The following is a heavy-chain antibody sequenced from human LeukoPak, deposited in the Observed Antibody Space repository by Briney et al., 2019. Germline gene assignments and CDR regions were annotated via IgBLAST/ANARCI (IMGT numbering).Heavy chain of an antibody. V-gene: IGHV3-33*06. J-gene: IGHJ4*02. CDR3: AKPTSGSGSFLIDY. D-gene: IGHD1-26*01. CDR1: GFTFSSYS. CDR2: IWDDGSYK. Sequence: PGGSLRLSCAASGFTFSSYSMNWVRQAPGKGLEWVAVIWDDGSYKYYADSVKGRFTISRDNSKNTLYLQITSLRAEDTAVYYCAKPTSGSGSFLIDYWGQGTLVTVSS.